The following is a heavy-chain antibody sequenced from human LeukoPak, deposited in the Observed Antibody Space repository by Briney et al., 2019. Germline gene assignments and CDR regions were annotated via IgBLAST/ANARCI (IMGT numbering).Heavy chain of an antibody. CDR2: IYYSGST. J-gene: IGHJ4*02. Sequence: SETLSLTCSVSGGSVSSGSYYWSWIRQPPGEGLEWIGYIYYSGSTYYNPSLKSRLTISVDTSKNQFSLKLSSVTAADTAVYYCAREKLAYCGTTSCYEGYCFDYWGQGTLVSASS. CDR1: GGSVSSGSYY. CDR3: AREKLAYCGTTSCYEGYCFDY. D-gene: IGHD2-2*01. V-gene: IGHV4-61*01.